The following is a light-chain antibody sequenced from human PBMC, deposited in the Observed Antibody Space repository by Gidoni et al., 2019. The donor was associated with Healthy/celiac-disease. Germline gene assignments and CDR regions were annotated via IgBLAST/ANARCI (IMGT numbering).Light chain of an antibody. CDR3: QQYNNWPPT. CDR1: QSVSSN. Sequence: IVMTQSPATLSVSPGERATLSCRASQSVSSNLAWYQQKPGQAPRLLIYGASTRATGIPARFSGSGSGTEFTLTISSLQSEDFAVYYCQQYNNWPPTVGQXTRLEIK. V-gene: IGKV3-15*01. CDR2: GAS. J-gene: IGKJ5*01.